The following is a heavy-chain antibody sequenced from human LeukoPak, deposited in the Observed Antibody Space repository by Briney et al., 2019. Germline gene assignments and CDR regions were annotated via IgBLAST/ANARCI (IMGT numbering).Heavy chain of an antibody. D-gene: IGHD3-10*01. CDR1: GFIFRSYT. V-gene: IGHV3-48*04. CDR2: ISSSSNTI. J-gene: IGHJ3*02. Sequence: GGSLRLSCAASGFIFRSYTMNWVRQAPGKGLEWVSDISSSSNTIYYADSVKGRFTISRDNAKNSLYLQMNSLRAEDTAVYYCAKDRGSGPRQAFDIWGQGTMVTVSS. CDR3: AKDRGSGPRQAFDI.